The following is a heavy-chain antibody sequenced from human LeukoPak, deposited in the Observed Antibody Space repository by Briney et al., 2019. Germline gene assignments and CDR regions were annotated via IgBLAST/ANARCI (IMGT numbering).Heavy chain of an antibody. CDR1: GGSISSSSYY. Sequence: SETLSLTCTVSGGSISSSSYYWGWIRQPPGKGLEWIGSIYYSGSTNYNPSLKSRVTISVDTSKNQFSLKLSSVTAADTAVYHCARGDPYYYGSGSYRLYNWFDPWGQGTLVTVSS. CDR3: ARGDPYYYGSGSYRLYNWFDP. J-gene: IGHJ5*02. D-gene: IGHD3-10*01. CDR2: IYYSGST. V-gene: IGHV4-39*07.